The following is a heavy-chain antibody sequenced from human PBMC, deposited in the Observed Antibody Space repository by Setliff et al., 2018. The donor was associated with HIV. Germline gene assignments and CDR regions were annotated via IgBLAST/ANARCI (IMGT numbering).Heavy chain of an antibody. J-gene: IGHJ4*02. V-gene: IGHV1-2*02. D-gene: IGHD1-26*01. CDR3: ARAGSGSPLILFDY. Sequence: ASVKVSCKASGYTFTGYYMHWVRQAPGQGLEWMGWINPNSGGTNYAQKFQGRVTMTRDTSASTVFVELNSVRSEDTAVYYCARAGSGSPLILFDYWGQGTLVTVSS. CDR1: GYTFTGYY. CDR2: INPNSGGT.